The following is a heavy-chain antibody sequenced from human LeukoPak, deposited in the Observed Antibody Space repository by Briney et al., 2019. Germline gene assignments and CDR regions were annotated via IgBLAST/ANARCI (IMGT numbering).Heavy chain of an antibody. CDR2: IKNSGTA. V-gene: IGHV4-34*01. CDR3: ARREYQLISLYYYYYMDV. Sequence: SETLSLTYAVYGGSFSGNYWSWIRQPPGKGLEWIGEIKNSGTANYNLSLKSRVTISVDTSKNQFSLRLSSVTAADTAVYYCARREYQLISLYYYYYMDVWGKGTPVTVSS. D-gene: IGHD2-2*01. CDR1: GGSFSGNY. J-gene: IGHJ6*03.